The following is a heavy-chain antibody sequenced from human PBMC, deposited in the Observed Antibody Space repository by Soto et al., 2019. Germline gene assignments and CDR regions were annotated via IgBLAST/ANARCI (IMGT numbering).Heavy chain of an antibody. D-gene: IGHD4-4*01. Sequence: EVQLLESGGNLAQPGGSLRLSCAASGFSFPIYAMNWVRQAPGRGLEWAANISGSGGSRYYADSVKGRFTISRDNAENTLYLQMNSLRVEDTAIYYCAKDAYSTYYYYGMDVWGQGTTVTVSS. J-gene: IGHJ6*02. CDR1: GFSFPIYA. V-gene: IGHV3-23*01. CDR2: ISGSGGSR. CDR3: AKDAYSTYYYYGMDV.